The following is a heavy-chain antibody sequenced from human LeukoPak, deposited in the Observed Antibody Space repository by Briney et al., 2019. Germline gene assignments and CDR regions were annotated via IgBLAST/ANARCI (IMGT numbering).Heavy chain of an antibody. V-gene: IGHV1-2*02. CDR3: ARDRDPSSPYDAFDI. D-gene: IGHD3-10*01. J-gene: IGHJ3*02. Sequence: ASVKVSCKASGYTFTGYYMFWVRQAPGQGLEWLGWFNPNSSVTNYAQKFQGRVTMTRDTSISTAYMELSRLRSDDTAVYYCARDRDPSSPYDAFDIWGQGTMVTVSS. CDR2: FNPNSSVT. CDR1: GYTFTGYY.